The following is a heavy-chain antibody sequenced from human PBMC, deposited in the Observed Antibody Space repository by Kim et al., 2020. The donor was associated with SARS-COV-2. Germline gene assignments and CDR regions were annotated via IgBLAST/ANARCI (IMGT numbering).Heavy chain of an antibody. V-gene: IGHV1-24*01. D-gene: IGHD6-13*01. Sequence: AKTAQGRVTMTEDTSTDTAYMELSSLRSEDTAVYYCATSAAAGRLYWFDPWGQGTLVTVSS. J-gene: IGHJ5*02. CDR3: ATSAAAGRLYWFDP.